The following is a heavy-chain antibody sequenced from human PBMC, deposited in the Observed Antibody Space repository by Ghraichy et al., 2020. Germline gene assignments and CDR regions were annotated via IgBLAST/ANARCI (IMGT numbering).Heavy chain of an antibody. Sequence: ASVKVSCKAFGYTFTTYVVSWMRQAPGQGLEWMGWINVHNGDTNSAQRLQGRVTMTRDTSTSTAYMELRSLRSDDTAVYYCARDRDVLSGYFLPSAHWGQGTLVTVSS. CDR1: GYTFTTYV. CDR3: ARDRDVLSGYFLPSAH. D-gene: IGHD3-3*01. J-gene: IGHJ4*02. V-gene: IGHV1-18*01. CDR2: INVHNGDT.